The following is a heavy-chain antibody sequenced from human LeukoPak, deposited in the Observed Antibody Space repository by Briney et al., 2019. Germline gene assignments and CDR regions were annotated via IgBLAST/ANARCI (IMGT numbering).Heavy chain of an antibody. CDR3: ARVLYVAGTVNFDY. CDR1: GGSISSYY. V-gene: IGHV4-59*01. D-gene: IGHD6-19*01. J-gene: IGHJ4*02. Sequence: SESLSLTCTVSGGSISSYYWSWIRQPPGKGLEWIGYIYYSGSTNYNPSLKSRVTISVDTSKNQFSLKLSSVTAADTAVYYCARVLYVAGTVNFDYWGQGTLVTVSS. CDR2: IYYSGST.